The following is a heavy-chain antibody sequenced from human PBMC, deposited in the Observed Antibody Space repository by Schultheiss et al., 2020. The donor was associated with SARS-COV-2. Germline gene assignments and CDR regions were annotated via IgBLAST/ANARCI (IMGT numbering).Heavy chain of an antibody. CDR1: GFIVSTNY. Sequence: GGSLRLSCAASGFIVSTNYISWVRQAPGKGLEWVGRIKSKTDGGTTDYAAPVKGRFTISRDDSKNTLYLQMGSLRAEDMAVYYCASGRQWLPGRPINYWGQGTLVTVSS. J-gene: IGHJ4*02. D-gene: IGHD6-19*01. V-gene: IGHV3-15*01. CDR3: ASGRQWLPGRPINY. CDR2: IKSKTDGGTT.